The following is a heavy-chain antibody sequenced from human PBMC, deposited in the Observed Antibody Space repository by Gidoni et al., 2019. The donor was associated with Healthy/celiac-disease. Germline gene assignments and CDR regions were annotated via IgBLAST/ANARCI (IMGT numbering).Heavy chain of an antibody. J-gene: IGHJ4*02. D-gene: IGHD3-9*01. CDR2: IYYSGST. V-gene: IGHV4-59*07. CDR3: ARAPLRGSRYFDWLFGPFDY. CDR1: GGSISSYY. Sequence: QVQLQESGPGLVKPSDTLSLTCTVSGGSISSYYWSWIRQPPGQRLEWIGYIYYSGSTNYNPSLKSRVTISVGTSKNQFSLKLSSVTAADTAGYYCARAPLRGSRYFDWLFGPFDYWGQGTLVTVSS.